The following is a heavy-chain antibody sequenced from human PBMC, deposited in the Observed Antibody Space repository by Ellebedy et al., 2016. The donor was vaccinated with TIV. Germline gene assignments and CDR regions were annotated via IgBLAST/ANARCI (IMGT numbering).Heavy chain of an antibody. J-gene: IGHJ6*02. V-gene: IGHV3-11*06. CDR3: ARGDYYGDYVSHYYYYYGMDV. CDR1: GFTFSNAW. D-gene: IGHD4-17*01. Sequence: GESLKISCAASGFTFSNAWMSWVRQAPGKGLEWVSYNSSSSSYTNYADSVKGRFTISRDNAKNSLYLQMNSLRAEDMAVYYCARGDYYGDYVSHYYYYYGMDVWGQGTTVTVSS. CDR2: NSSSSSYT.